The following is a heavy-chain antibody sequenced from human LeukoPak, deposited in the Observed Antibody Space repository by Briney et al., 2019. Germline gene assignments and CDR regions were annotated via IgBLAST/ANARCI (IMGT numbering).Heavy chain of an antibody. CDR3: ATEGASQGGDYGGKRGFDY. V-gene: IGHV1-24*01. CDR2: FDPEDGET. D-gene: IGHD4-23*01. CDR1: GYTFTSYY. J-gene: IGHJ4*02. Sequence: ASVKVSCKASGYTFTSYYMHWVRQAPGKGLEWMGGFDPEDGETIYAQKFQGRVTMTEDTSTDTAYMELSSLRSEDTAVYYCATEGASQGGDYGGKRGFDYWGQGTLVTVSS.